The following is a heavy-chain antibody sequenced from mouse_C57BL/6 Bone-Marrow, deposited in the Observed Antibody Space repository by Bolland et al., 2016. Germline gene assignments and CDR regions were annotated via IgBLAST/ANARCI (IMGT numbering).Heavy chain of an antibody. Sequence: RSGNTYYNEKFKGKATLTADKSSSTAYMELRSLTSEDSAGYFCSRNQPGRFDYWGQGTLV. V-gene: IGHV1-81*01. CDR2: RSGNT. CDR3: SRNQPGRFDY. J-gene: IGHJ3*01. D-gene: IGHD4-1*02.